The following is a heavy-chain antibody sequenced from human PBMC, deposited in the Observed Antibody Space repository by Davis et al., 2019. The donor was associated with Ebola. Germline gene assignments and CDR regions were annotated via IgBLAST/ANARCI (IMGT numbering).Heavy chain of an antibody. V-gene: IGHV4-59*11. CDR2: ISGSGRT. D-gene: IGHD3-16*01. J-gene: IGHJ4*02. CDR3: VRFGRGAY. Sequence: PSETLSPTCTVSDASISGHYWNWFRQPPGKGLEWIGFISGSGRTSYNPSLKSRVTISADTSKNQFSLNLRSVTAADTAVYYCVRFGRGAYWGQGTLVTVSS. CDR1: DASISGHY.